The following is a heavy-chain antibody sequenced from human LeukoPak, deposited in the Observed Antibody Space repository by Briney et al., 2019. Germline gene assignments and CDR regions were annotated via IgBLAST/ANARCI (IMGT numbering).Heavy chain of an antibody. CDR2: IKQDGSEE. Sequence: PGGSLRLSCAASGLTFNIYWMSWVRQAPGKGLEWVAHIKQDGSEEYYVDSVKGRFTISRDNAKNTVYLQMNSLRTEDTAVYYCARGLPNYYGMDVWGQGTTVTVSS. CDR3: ARGLPNYYGMDV. V-gene: IGHV3-7*01. J-gene: IGHJ6*02. CDR1: GLTFNIYW.